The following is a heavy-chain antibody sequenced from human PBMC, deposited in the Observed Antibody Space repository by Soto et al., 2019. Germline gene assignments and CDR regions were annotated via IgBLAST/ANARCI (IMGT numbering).Heavy chain of an antibody. CDR2: ISTYKGNT. Sequence: QVQLVQSGPEVKKPGASVKVSCKTSGYTFTSYGIAWVRQAPGQGLEWMGWISTYKGNTNYAQKFQGRVTMTTDTSTSTGYMELRSLRSDETAVYYCAPRSPAFDYWGQGTLVTVSS. V-gene: IGHV1-18*01. CDR3: APRSPAFDY. J-gene: IGHJ4*02. CDR1: GYTFTSYG.